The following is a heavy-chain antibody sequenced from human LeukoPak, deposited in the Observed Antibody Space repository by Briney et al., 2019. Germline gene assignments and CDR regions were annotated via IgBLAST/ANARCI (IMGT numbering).Heavy chain of an antibody. CDR1: GGTFSSYA. J-gene: IGHJ4*02. CDR2: MNPNSGNT. V-gene: IGHV1-8*02. CDR3: ARGGRSSSGWSKGGDY. D-gene: IGHD6-19*01. Sequence: ASVKVSCKASGGTFSSYAISWVRQATGQGLEWMGWMNPNSGNTGYAQKFQGRVTMTRNTSISTAYMELSSLRSEDTAVYYCARGGRSSSGWSKGGDYWGQGTLVTVSS.